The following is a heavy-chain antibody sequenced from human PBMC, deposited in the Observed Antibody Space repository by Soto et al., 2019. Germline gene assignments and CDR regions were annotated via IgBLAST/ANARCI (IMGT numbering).Heavy chain of an antibody. CDR2: ISWNDER. D-gene: IGHD1-1*01. J-gene: IGHJ3*01. CDR3: ARRPPRYSTAWLAFDF. CDR1: GFSLNTHEVG. V-gene: IGHV2-5*01. Sequence: QITLKESGPTLVKPTQTFTLTCTFSGFSLNTHEVGVGWIRQPPGKALEWVAFISWNDERRYSPSLKSRLTITEHTSKKLVVLTMTIVDPADTGTYFCARRPPRYSTAWLAFDFWGQGTMVAVSS.